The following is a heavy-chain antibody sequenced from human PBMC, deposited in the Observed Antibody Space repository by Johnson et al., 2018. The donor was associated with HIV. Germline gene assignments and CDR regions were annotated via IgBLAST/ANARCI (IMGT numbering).Heavy chain of an antibody. CDR2: IRYDGRNK. Sequence: QVQLLESGGGVVQPGGSLRLSCAASGFTFSSYGMHWVRQAPGKGLEWVAFIRYDGRNKYYADSVKGRFTISRDNSKNTLYLQMNSLRAEDTAVYYCARVGGTFWRDLAFGIWGQGTMVTVSS. CDR1: GFTFSSYG. V-gene: IGHV3-30*02. CDR3: ARVGGTFWRDLAFGI. D-gene: IGHD3-3*01. J-gene: IGHJ3*02.